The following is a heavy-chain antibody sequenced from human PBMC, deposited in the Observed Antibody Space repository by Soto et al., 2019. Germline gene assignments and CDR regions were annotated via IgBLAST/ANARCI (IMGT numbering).Heavy chain of an antibody. J-gene: IGHJ6*02. D-gene: IGHD3-10*01. Sequence: SETLSLTCTVSRGSISPYYWSWIRQPPGKGLEWIGYIYYSGSTSYNPSLKSRVTISVDTSKNHFSLKLNSVTAADTAVYYCARIRAYGSGTPRGMDVWGQGTTVTVSS. V-gene: IGHV4-59*01. CDR3: ARIRAYGSGTPRGMDV. CDR2: IYYSGST. CDR1: RGSISPYY.